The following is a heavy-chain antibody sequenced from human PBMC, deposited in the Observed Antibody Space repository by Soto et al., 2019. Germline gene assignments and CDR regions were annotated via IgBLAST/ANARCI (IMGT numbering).Heavy chain of an antibody. Sequence: SLTCTVSGGTISNYYWSWIRQPPGKGLEWMGYMYYSGSTKYNPSLKSRVTISVGTSNNQFFLKLNSVTAADTAVYFCTRVGGYYGDYPNFDYWGRGTLVTVSS. D-gene: IGHD4-17*01. V-gene: IGHV4-59*01. CDR2: MYYSGST. CDR3: TRVGGYYGDYPNFDY. J-gene: IGHJ4*02. CDR1: GGTISNYY.